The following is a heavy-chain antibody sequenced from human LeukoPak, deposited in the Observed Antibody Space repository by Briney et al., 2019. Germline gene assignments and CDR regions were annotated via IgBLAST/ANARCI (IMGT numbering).Heavy chain of an antibody. Sequence: SQTLSLTRAVSGGSISSGGYSWSWIRQPPGKGLEWIGYIYHSGSTYYNPSLKSRVTISVDRSKNQFSLKLSSVTAADTAVYYCARGYCSSTSCSAAGTFDYWGQGTLVTVSS. CDR2: IYHSGST. J-gene: IGHJ4*02. CDR3: ARGYCSSTSCSAAGTFDY. V-gene: IGHV4-30-2*01. D-gene: IGHD2-2*01. CDR1: GGSISSGGYS.